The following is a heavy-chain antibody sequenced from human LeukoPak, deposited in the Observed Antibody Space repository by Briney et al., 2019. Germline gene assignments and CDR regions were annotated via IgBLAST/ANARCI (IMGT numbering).Heavy chain of an antibody. Sequence: PGGSLRLSCAASGFTFSSYAMSWVRQAPGKGLEWVSAISGSGGSTCYADSVKGRFTISRDNSKNTLYLQMNSLRAEDTAVYYCAKGLPLAAAGTVVAFDIWGQGTMVTVSS. CDR3: AKGLPLAAAGTVVAFDI. D-gene: IGHD6-13*01. CDR2: ISGSGGST. V-gene: IGHV3-23*01. J-gene: IGHJ3*02. CDR1: GFTFSSYA.